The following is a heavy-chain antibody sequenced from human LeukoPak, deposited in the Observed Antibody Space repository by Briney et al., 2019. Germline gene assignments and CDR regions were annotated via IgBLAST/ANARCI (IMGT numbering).Heavy chain of an antibody. CDR3: ARGYSYGYGGSYYFDY. V-gene: IGHV4-59*13. CDR2: IYYSGST. D-gene: IGHD5-18*01. J-gene: IGHJ4*02. Sequence: SETLSLTCTVSGGSISSYYWSWIRQPPGKGLEWIGHIYYSGSTNYNPSLKSRVTISEDTSKNQFSLKLSSVTAADTAVYYCARGYSYGYGGSYYFDYWGQGTLVTVS. CDR1: GGSISSYY.